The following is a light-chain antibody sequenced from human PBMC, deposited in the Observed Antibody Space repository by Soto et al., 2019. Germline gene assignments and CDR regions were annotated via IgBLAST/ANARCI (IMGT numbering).Light chain of an antibody. V-gene: IGKV3D-15*01. CDR1: QSVSSN. J-gene: IGKJ3*01. CDR3: QQFRT. Sequence: EIVMTQSPATLSVSPGERATLSCRASQSVSSNLAWYQQKPGQAPRLLIYGASTRATGIPDRFSGSGSGTDFILTITRLEPEDSAVYYCQQFRTFGPGTKVEIK. CDR2: GAS.